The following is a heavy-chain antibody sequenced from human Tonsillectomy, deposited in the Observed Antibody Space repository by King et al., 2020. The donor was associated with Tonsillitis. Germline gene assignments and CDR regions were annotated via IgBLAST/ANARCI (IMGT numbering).Heavy chain of an antibody. CDR1: GGSIISYY. CDR2: IYYSGST. J-gene: IGHJ6*03. Sequence: VQLQESGPGLVKPSETLSLTCTVSGGSIISYYWSWIRQPPGKGLEWIGYIYYSGSTNYNPSLKSRVTISVDTSKNQFSLKLSSVTAADTAVYYCAREGYCSGDSCYSLDDWGKGTTVTVSS. CDR3: AREGYCSGDSCYSLDD. D-gene: IGHD2-15*01. V-gene: IGHV4-59*01.